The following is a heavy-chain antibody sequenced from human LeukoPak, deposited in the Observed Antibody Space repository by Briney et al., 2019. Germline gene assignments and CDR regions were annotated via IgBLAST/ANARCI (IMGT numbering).Heavy chain of an antibody. CDR2: IYYSGST. Sequence: SSETLSLTCTVAGGSISSSSYYWGWIRQPPGKGLEGIVSIYYSGSTYYNPSLKSRVTISVDTSKNQFSLKLSSVTAADTAVYYCARGDSRSMRYYYYMDVWGKGTTVTVSS. D-gene: IGHD6-13*01. CDR3: ARGDSRSMRYYYYMDV. J-gene: IGHJ6*03. V-gene: IGHV4-39*07. CDR1: GGSISSSSYY.